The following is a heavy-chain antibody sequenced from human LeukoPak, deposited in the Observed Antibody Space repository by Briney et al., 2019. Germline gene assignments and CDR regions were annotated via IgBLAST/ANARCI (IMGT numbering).Heavy chain of an antibody. D-gene: IGHD3-3*01. V-gene: IGHV3-11*04. CDR2: ISSSGGKM. CDR3: ARNYDFWKGSNRFDP. Sequence: GGSLRLSCAASGFTFNDYYMSWIRQAPGKGLEWVSYISSSGGKMYYADSVRGRFTISRDNAKNSLYLQMNSLRAEDTAVYFCARNYDFWKGSNRFDPWGQGTLVTVSS. J-gene: IGHJ5*02. CDR1: GFTFNDYY.